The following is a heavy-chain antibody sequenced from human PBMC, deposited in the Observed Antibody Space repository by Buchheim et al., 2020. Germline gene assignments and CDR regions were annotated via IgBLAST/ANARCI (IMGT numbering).Heavy chain of an antibody. Sequence: QVQLVESGGGVVKPGRSLRLSCAASGFTFSSYGMHWVRQAPGKGLEWVAVISYDGSNKYYADSVKGRFTISRDNSKNTLYLKMNSLRAEDTAVYYCANSGRIPGYSSGWYGSLHDYWGQGTL. CDR2: ISYDGSNK. D-gene: IGHD6-19*01. CDR3: ANSGRIPGYSSGWYGSLHDY. V-gene: IGHV3-30*18. CDR1: GFTFSSYG. J-gene: IGHJ4*02.